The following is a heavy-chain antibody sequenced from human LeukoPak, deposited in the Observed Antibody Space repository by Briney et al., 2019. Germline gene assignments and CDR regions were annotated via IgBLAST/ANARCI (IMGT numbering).Heavy chain of an antibody. CDR2: IYYRGRT. CDR3: ARQKILDDNYDSSGYYVDQ. CDR1: NASIISSSYY. V-gene: IGHV4-39*01. Sequence: SETLSLTCSVSNASIISSSYYWGWIRQPPGKGLEWIGSIYYRGRTYYNPSLKIRVTISADTSKNQFSLNLNSVAASDTAVYYCARQKILDDNYDSSGYYVDQWGQGSLVTVSS. J-gene: IGHJ4*02. D-gene: IGHD3-22*01.